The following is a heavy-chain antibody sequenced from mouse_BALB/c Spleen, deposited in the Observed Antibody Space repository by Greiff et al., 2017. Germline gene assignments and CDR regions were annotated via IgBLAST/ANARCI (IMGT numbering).Heavy chain of an antibody. D-gene: IGHD2-4*01. CDR3: TRGDYDEGFDY. Sequence: QVQLQQPGAELVRPGASVKLSCKASGYSFTSYWMNWVKQRPGQGLEWIGEINPSNGGTNFNEKFKSKATLTVDKSSSTAYMQLSSLTSEDSAVYYCTRGDYDEGFDYWGQGTTLTVSS. CDR2: INPSNGGT. V-gene: IGHV1S81*02. CDR1: GYSFTSYW. J-gene: IGHJ2*01.